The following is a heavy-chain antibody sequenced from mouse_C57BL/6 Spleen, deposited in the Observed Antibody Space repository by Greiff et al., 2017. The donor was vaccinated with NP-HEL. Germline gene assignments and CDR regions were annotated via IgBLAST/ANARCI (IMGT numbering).Heavy chain of an antibody. CDR1: GYTFTDYY. V-gene: IGHV1-26*01. J-gene: IGHJ2*01. CDR3: ARNYGTPFDY. CDR2: INPNNGGT. D-gene: IGHD1-1*01. Sequence: EVQLQQSGPELVKPGASVKISCKASGYTFTDYYMNWVKQSHGKSLEWIGDINPNNGGTSYNQKFKGKATLTVDKSSSTAYMELRSLTSEDSAVYDCARNYGTPFDYWGQGTTLTVSS.